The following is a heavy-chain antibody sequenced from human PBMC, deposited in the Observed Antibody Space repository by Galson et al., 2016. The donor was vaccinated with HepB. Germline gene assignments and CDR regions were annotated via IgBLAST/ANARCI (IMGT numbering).Heavy chain of an antibody. CDR2: VYWDDDK. Sequence: PALVKPTQTLTLTCSFSGFSLATSGLGVGWIRQTPGKALEWLALVYWDDDKRYTASLKTRLSITKDTSTNQVVLTLTDVNPDDTGRYYRARRREGGLSNWCDPWGQGILVTVSS. D-gene: IGHD1-26*01. J-gene: IGHJ5*02. CDR1: GFSLATSGLG. V-gene: IGHV2-5*02. CDR3: ARRREGGLSNWCDP.